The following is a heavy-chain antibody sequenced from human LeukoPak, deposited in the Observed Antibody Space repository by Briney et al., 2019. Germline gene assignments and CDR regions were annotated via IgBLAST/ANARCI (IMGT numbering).Heavy chain of an antibody. J-gene: IGHJ4*02. CDR2: IYHLGAT. Sequence: PGGSLRLSCAASGFAFRSYAMSWVRQPPGKGLECIGEIYHLGATNYNPSLKSRVTISVDKSKNQFSLKLNSVTAADTAVYYCARAFLVGYSPEEYFFDYWGQGALVTVSS. CDR3: ARAFLVGYSPEEYFFDY. V-gene: IGHV4-4*02. CDR1: GFAFRSYAM. D-gene: IGHD2-15*01.